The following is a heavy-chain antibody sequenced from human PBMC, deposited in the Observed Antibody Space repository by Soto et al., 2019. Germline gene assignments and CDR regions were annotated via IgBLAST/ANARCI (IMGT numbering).Heavy chain of an antibody. D-gene: IGHD2-8*02. CDR3: AAPGGHHFGLDV. Sequence: QAQLVQSGREVKRPGASVKVSCRSFDNTFTYYGINWVRQAPGQGLEWLGWISGYNANTKEAQKFQDRVSMTADTSTRTAYLEVRSLTSDDTGVYFCAAPGGHHFGLDVWGQGTTVTVSS. CDR2: ISGYNANT. CDR1: DNTFTYYG. V-gene: IGHV1-18*01. J-gene: IGHJ6*02.